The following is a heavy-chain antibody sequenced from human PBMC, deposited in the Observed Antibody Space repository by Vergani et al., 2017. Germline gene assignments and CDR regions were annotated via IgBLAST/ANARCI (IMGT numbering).Heavy chain of an antibody. CDR2: VYFSGAT. J-gene: IGHJ4*02. CDR1: GASINSRHYY. CDR3: VRDYDIVTGYYSYYFDN. Sequence: QLLLQESGPGLVKPSETLSLTCTVSGASINSRHYYWGWIRQPPGKGPEWIGSVYFSGATYYNPALKSRVTISADTSKNQFSLELNSVTAADTAVYYCVRDYDIVTGYYSYYFDNWGQGILVTVSS. V-gene: IGHV4-39*02. D-gene: IGHD3-9*01.